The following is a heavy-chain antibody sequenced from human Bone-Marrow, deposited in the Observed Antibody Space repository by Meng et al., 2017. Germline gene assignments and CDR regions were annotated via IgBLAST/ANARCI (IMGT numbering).Heavy chain of an antibody. CDR2: INHSGST. V-gene: IGHV4-34*01. D-gene: IGHD3-10*01. J-gene: IGHJ3*02. Sequence: SQTLSLTCAVYGGSFSGYYWSWIRQPPGKGLEWIGEINHSGSTNYNPSLKSRVTISVDTSKNQFSLKLSSVTAADTAVYYCARGSKVRGVIIKSVGAFDIWGQGTMVTVSS. CDR3: ARGSKVRGVIIKSVGAFDI. CDR1: GGSFSGYY.